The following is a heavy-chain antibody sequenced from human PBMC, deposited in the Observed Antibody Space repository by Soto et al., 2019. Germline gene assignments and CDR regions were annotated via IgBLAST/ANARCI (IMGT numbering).Heavy chain of an antibody. J-gene: IGHJ6*02. D-gene: IGHD3-3*01. CDR2: INPNSGGT. Sequence: ASVKVSCKASGYTFTGYYMHWVRQAPGQGLEWMGWINPNSGGTNYAQKFQGWVTMTRDTSISTAYMELSRLTSDDAAVYYCASSTYYDFWSGYSSYGMDVWGQGTTVTVSS. CDR3: ASSTYYDFWSGYSSYGMDV. V-gene: IGHV1-2*04. CDR1: GYTFTGYY.